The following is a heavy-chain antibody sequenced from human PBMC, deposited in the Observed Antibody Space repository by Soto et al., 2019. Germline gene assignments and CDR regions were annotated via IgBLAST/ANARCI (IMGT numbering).Heavy chain of an antibody. V-gene: IGHV1-69*01. CDR2: IIPIFGTA. D-gene: IGHD6-6*01. CDR3: ASPRGPFIAARLSDMEKADTAMDQVLGH. CDR1: GGTFSSYA. J-gene: IGHJ4*02. Sequence: QVQLVQSGAEVKKRGSSVKVSCKASGGTFSSYAISWVRQAPGQGLEWMGGIIPIFGTANYAQKFQGRVTITADESTSTAYIELSILRSEDTAVYYCASPRGPFIAARLSDMEKADTAMDQVLGHWGQGTLVTVSS.